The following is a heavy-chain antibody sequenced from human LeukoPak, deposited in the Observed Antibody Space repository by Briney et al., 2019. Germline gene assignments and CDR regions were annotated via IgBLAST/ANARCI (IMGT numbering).Heavy chain of an antibody. Sequence: SETLSLTCAVYGGSFSGYYWRWLRQPPGKGLEGRGKINHGGSTNYNPSLKSRVTISVDTTKNQCSLKRSSVTAADTAVYYCARLQRCWGQGTLVTVSS. V-gene: IGHV4-34*01. CDR1: GGSFSGYY. J-gene: IGHJ4*02. CDR2: INHGGST. D-gene: IGHD5-24*01. CDR3: ARLQRC.